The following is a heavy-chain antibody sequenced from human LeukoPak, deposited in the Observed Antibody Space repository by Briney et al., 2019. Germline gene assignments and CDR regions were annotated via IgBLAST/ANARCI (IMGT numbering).Heavy chain of an antibody. J-gene: IGHJ5*01. CDR2: IYYGGST. Sequence: SETLSLTCTVSGGSISLYYWSWIRQPPGKGLGWIGDIYYGGSTNYNPSLKSRVTISVDTSNKPFSLRLSSVTAADTAFYFCARSASGTWLDSWGQGTLVTVSS. CDR3: ARSASGTWLDS. V-gene: IGHV4-59*01. D-gene: IGHD4/OR15-4a*01. CDR1: GGSISLYY.